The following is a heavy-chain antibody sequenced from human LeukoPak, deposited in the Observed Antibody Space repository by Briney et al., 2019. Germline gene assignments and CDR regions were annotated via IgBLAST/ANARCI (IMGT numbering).Heavy chain of an antibody. Sequence: SETLSLTCAVYGGSFSGYYWSWIRQPPGKGLEWIGEINHSGSTNYNPSLKSRVTISVDTSKNQFSLKLSSVTAADTAVYYCARQYSSGWYGGGLHFDYWGQGTLVTVSS. J-gene: IGHJ4*02. D-gene: IGHD6-19*01. V-gene: IGHV4-34*01. CDR1: GGSFSGYY. CDR3: ARQYSSGWYGGGLHFDY. CDR2: INHSGST.